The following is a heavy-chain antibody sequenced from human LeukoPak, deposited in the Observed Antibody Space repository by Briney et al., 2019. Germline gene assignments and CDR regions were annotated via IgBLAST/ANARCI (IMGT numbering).Heavy chain of an antibody. J-gene: IGHJ4*02. CDR1: GGSISSGDYY. V-gene: IGHV4-30-4*08. CDR2: IYYSGST. D-gene: IGHD2-2*01. Sequence: PSQTLSLTCTVSGGSISSGDYYWSWIRQPPGKGLEWIGYIYYSGSTYYNPSLESRVTISVDTSKSQFSLKLSSVTAADTAVYYCAREDIVVVPAAPPIKFFDYWGQGTLVTVSS. CDR3: AREDIVVVPAAPPIKFFDY.